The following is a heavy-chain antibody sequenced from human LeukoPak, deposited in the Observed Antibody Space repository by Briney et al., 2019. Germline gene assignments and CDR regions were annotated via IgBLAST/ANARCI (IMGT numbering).Heavy chain of an antibody. D-gene: IGHD6-13*01. CDR3: ARGSSSSSWYFDY. V-gene: IGHV6-1*01. CDR1: GDSVSSNSAT. Sequence: SQTLSPTCAISGDSVSSNSATWTWIRQSPSRGLEWLGRTYYRSKWYNDYAVSVKSRITINPDTSKNQFSLQLNSVTPEDTAVYYCARGSSSSSWYFDYWGQGTLVTVSS. CDR2: TYYRSKWYN. J-gene: IGHJ4*02.